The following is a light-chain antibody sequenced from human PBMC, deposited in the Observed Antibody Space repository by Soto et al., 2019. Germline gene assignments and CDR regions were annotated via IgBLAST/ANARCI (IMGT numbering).Light chain of an antibody. V-gene: IGKV1-39*01. CDR3: QQSYSTPT. Sequence: DIQMTQSPSSLSASVGDRVTITCRASQSISNYLSWYQQKPGKVPNLLIYAASSLQSGVPSRFSGSGSGTDFTLTISSLKHEDFATYYCQQSYSTPTFGQGTKVHI. CDR1: QSISNY. J-gene: IGKJ1*01. CDR2: AAS.